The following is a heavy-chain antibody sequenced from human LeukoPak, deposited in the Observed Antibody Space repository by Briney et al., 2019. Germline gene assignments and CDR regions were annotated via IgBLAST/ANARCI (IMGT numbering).Heavy chain of an antibody. V-gene: IGHV3-21*06. J-gene: IGHJ4*02. CDR3: ARSQRLGHCVNGVCVYPYYFDF. CDR2: ISSGSSSV. CDR1: GFSFSSYS. Sequence: PGGSLRLSCTTSGFSFSSYSMNWVRQTPGKGLEWVSSISSGSSSVFYAESVRGRFTISRDSAKTSVFLQMDSLRADDSALYFCARSQRLGHCVNGVCVYPYYFDFRGQGALVTVSS. D-gene: IGHD2-8*01.